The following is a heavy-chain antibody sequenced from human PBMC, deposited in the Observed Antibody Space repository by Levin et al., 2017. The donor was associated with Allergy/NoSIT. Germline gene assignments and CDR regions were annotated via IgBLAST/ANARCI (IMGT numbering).Heavy chain of an antibody. CDR3: ARGRRVPYYYDSSGYYWYWYFDL. V-gene: IGHV1-8*01. Sequence: ASVKVSCKASGYTFTSYDINWVRQATGQGLEWMGWMNPNSGNTGYAQKFQGRVTMTRNTSISTAYMELSSLRSEDTAVYYCARGRRVPYYYDSSGYYWYWYFDLWGRGTLVTVSS. CDR2: MNPNSGNT. J-gene: IGHJ2*01. D-gene: IGHD3-22*01. CDR1: GYTFTSYD.